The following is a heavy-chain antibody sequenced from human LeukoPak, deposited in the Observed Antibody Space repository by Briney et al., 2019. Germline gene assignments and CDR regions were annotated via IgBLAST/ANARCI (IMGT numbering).Heavy chain of an antibody. J-gene: IGHJ3*01. CDR2: ISGYKSVT. CDR1: GYRFSNFG. CDR3: ARDEAVSFRLGRIESFHV. D-gene: IGHD1-14*01. V-gene: IGHV1-18*04. Sequence: ASVKVSCKASGYRFSNFGITWVRQAPGQGLEWLGWISGYKSVTKYAQNFQGRVTMTTDTSTSTAYMELGSLRSDDTAVYYCARDEAVSFRLGRIESFHVWGPGTMVIASS.